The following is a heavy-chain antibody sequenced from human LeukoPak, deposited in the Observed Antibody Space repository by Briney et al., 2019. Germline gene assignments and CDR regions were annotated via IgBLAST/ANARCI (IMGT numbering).Heavy chain of an antibody. Sequence: SSETLCLTCAVYGGSFSGYYWSWIRQSPGKGLEWIGEFNHGGSTKFNPSLESRVTISVDTSKNQFSLKVNSVIAADTAVYYCARGPPSRGYSYGPARDGMDVWGKGTTVTVSS. CDR3: ARGPPSRGYSYGPARDGMDV. CDR2: FNHGGST. J-gene: IGHJ6*04. V-gene: IGHV4-34*01. CDR1: GGSFSGYY. D-gene: IGHD5-18*01.